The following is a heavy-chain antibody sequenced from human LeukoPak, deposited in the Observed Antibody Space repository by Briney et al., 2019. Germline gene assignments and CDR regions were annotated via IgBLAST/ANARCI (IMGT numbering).Heavy chain of an antibody. CDR3: AGDSDYGGYSRFDY. CDR1: GFTFSSYW. Sequence: GGSLRLSCVASGFTFSSYWMHWVRQAPGKGRVWVSRIKSDGSSTSYAGFVKGRFTISRDNAKNTLYLQMNSLRGEDTAVYYCAGDSDYGGYSRFDYWGQGTLVTVSS. V-gene: IGHV3-74*01. J-gene: IGHJ4*02. D-gene: IGHD4-17*01. CDR2: IKSDGSST.